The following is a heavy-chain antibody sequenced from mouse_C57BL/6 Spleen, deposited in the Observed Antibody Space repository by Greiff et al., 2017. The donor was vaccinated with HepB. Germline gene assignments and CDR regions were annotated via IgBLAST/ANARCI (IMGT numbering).Heavy chain of an antibody. Sequence: SGGDLVKPGGSLKLSCAASGFTFSSYGMSWVRQTPDKRLEWVATISSGGSYTYYPDSVKGRFTISRDNAKNTLYLQMSSLKSEDTAMYYCARRPYFDYWGQGTTLTVSS. CDR1: GFTFSSYG. CDR2: ISSGGSYT. J-gene: IGHJ2*01. V-gene: IGHV5-6*02. CDR3: ARRPYFDY.